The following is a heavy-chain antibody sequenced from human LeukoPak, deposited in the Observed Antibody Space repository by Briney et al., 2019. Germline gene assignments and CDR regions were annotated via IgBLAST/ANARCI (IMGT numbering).Heavy chain of an antibody. V-gene: IGHV4-30-4*01. CDR3: ARQYYGSEDN. J-gene: IGHJ4*02. Sequence: SQTLSLTCTVSGGSVSSGDYFWSWIRQPPGKGLELIAYIYYTGTTYYNPSLKSPVTISVDTSKNQFSLKLNSVTAADTAVYYCARQYYGSEDNWGQGTLVTVSS. D-gene: IGHD3-10*01. CDR1: GGSVSSGDYF. CDR2: IYYTGTT.